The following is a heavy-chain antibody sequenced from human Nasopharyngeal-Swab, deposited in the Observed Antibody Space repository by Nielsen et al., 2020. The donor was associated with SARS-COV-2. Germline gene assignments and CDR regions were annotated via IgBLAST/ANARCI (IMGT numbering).Heavy chain of an antibody. D-gene: IGHD6-13*01. CDR2: ISYDGSNK. J-gene: IGHJ4*02. Sequence: GESLKISCAASGFTFSSYAMHWVRQAPGKGLEWMTLISYDGSNKYYADSVKGRFTISRDNSKNTLYLQMNSLRAEDTAVYYCARDRWAGYTDYWGQGTLVTVSS. CDR3: ARDRWAGYTDY. V-gene: IGHV3-30*14. CDR1: GFTFSSYA.